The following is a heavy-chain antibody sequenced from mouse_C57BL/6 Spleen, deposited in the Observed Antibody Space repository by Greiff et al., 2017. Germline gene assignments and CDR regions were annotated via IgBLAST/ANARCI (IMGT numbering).Heavy chain of an antibody. V-gene: IGHV3-6*01. CDR3: ASNSYYFDY. CDR1: GYSITSGYY. CDR2: ISYDGSN. J-gene: IGHJ2*01. Sequence: EVKLLESGPGLVKPSQSLSLTCSVTGYSITSGYYWNWIRQFPGNKLEWMGYISYDGSNNYNPSLKNRISITRDTSKNQFFLKLNSVTTEDTATYYCASNSYYFDYWGQGTTLTVSS.